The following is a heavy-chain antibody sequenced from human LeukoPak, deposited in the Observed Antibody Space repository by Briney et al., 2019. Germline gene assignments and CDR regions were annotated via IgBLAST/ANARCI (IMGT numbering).Heavy chain of an antibody. D-gene: IGHD4-17*01. Sequence: GGSLRLYCAASGFTFNRNAISWVRQAPGKGLEWVSTIGGSGDKMFFAVSVKGRFTISRDNSKNTLYLQMNSLRAEDTAVYYCAKEKSRYGVRLFDYWGQGTLVTVSS. V-gene: IGHV3-23*01. CDR2: IGGSGDKM. CDR3: AKEKSRYGVRLFDY. CDR1: GFTFNRNA. J-gene: IGHJ4*02.